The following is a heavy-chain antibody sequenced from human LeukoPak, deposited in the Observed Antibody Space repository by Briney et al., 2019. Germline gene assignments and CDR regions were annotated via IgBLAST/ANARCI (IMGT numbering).Heavy chain of an antibody. V-gene: IGHV3-74*01. CDR1: GFTFRSYW. Sequence: GGSLRLSCAASGFTFRSYWMHWVRQAPGKGLVWVSRINSDGSSTNYADSVKGRFTISRGNAENTLYLQMNSLRAEDTAVYYCARKAAGLTFDYWGQGTLVTVSS. J-gene: IGHJ4*02. D-gene: IGHD6-13*01. CDR2: INSDGSST. CDR3: ARKAAGLTFDY.